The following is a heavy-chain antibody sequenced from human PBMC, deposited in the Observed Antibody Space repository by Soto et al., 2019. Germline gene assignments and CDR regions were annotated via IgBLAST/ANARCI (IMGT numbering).Heavy chain of an antibody. J-gene: IGHJ4*02. CDR1: GYTFTSYA. D-gene: IGHD2-21*01. CDR2: INAGNGNT. Sequence: QVQLVQSGAEVKKPGASVKVSCKASGYTFTSYAMHWVRQAPGQRLEWMGWINAGNGNTKYSQKFQGRVTITRDTTASTAYMELSSLRSEDTAVYYCAVVIARPYYFDYWGQGTLVTVSS. CDR3: AVVIARPYYFDY. V-gene: IGHV1-3*01.